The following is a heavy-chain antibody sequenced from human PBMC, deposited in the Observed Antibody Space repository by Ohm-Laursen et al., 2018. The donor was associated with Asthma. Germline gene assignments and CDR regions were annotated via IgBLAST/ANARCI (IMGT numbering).Heavy chain of an antibody. CDR2: IRPSDGYT. CDR3: ARIGPEWELPGREYSLHH. D-gene: IGHD1-26*01. Sequence: SLRLSCAASGFTFTDYAMSWVRQAPGKGLDLVSSIRPSDGYTSYADSVRGRFTISRDNARNSVYLQMNSLRAEDTALYYCARIGPEWELPGREYSLHHWGEGTLVTVSS. J-gene: IGHJ1*01. V-gene: IGHV3-23*01. CDR1: GFTFTDYA.